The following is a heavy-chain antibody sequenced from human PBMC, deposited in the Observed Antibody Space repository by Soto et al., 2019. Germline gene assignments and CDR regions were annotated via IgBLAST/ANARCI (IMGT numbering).Heavy chain of an antibody. J-gene: IGHJ4*02. Sequence: EVQLLESGGGLVQPGGSLRLSCAASGFTFSSYAMSWVRQAPGKGLEWVSAISGSGGSTYYADSVKGRFTISRDNSKNKLYLQMNSLRGEDTAVYYWAKDFRSYSIGWYGSYFDYWGQGTLVTVSS. CDR1: GFTFSSYA. V-gene: IGHV3-23*01. CDR3: AKDFRSYSIGWYGSYFDY. D-gene: IGHD6-19*01. CDR2: ISGSGGST.